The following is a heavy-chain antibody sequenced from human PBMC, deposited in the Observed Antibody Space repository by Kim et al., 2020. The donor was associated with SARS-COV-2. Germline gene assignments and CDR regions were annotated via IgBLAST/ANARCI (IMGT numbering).Heavy chain of an antibody. V-gene: IGHV6-1*01. Sequence: YAEAEKSRITITPATSKNQFSLQLNSVSPEDTAVYYCARGGIAAAGTIDYWGQGTLVTVSS. J-gene: IGHJ4*02. D-gene: IGHD6-13*01. CDR3: ARGGIAAAGTIDY.